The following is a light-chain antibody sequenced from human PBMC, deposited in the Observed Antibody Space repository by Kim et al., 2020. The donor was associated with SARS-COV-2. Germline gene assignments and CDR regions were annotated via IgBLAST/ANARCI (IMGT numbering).Light chain of an antibody. V-gene: IGKV3-15*01. CDR3: QQYNNWPPAYTRRMEQNLELT. Sequence: EIVMTQSPATLSVSPGERATLSCRASQSVGSNLAWYQQKPGQAPRLLIYGASTRATGIPARFSGSGSGTEFTLTISSLQSEDFAVYYCQQYNNWPPAYTRRMEQNLELT. J-gene: IGKJ4*01. CDR1: QSVGSN. CDR2: GAS.